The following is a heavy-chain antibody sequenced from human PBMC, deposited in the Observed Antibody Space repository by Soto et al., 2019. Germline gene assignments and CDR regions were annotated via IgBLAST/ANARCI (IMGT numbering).Heavy chain of an antibody. CDR2: ISGGGGSTI. D-gene: IGHD3-22*01. CDR1: GFTFSDYY. Sequence: GGSLRLSCVASGFTFSDYYMSWIRQAPGKGLEWVSYISGGGGSTIYYTDSVKGRFTISRDNTGNSLYLQMNTLRPEDTAVYYCARMRAYYESSGYDYWGPGIQVTVST. CDR3: ARMRAYYESSGYDY. J-gene: IGHJ4*02. V-gene: IGHV3-11*01.